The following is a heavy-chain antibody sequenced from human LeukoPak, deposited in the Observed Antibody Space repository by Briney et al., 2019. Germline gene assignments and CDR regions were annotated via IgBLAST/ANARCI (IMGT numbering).Heavy chain of an antibody. D-gene: IGHD1-26*01. J-gene: IGHJ6*03. CDR1: GFTFSDYY. CDR2: ISGSGGST. V-gene: IGHV3-23*01. CDR3: ARDSGSYAGDRYYYYVDV. Sequence: GGSLRLSCAASGFTFSDYYMSWIRQAPGKGLEWVSAISGSGGSTYYADSVKGRFTISRDNSKNTLYLQMNSLRAEDTAVYYCARDSGSYAGDRYYYYVDVWGKGTRVTVSS.